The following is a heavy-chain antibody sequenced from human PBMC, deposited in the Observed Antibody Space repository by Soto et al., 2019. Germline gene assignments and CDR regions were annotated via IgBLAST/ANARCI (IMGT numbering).Heavy chain of an antibody. Sequence: EVQLLESGGGLVQPGGSLRLSCAASGFTFSIYAMSWVRQAPGKGLEWVSAISRSGGSTYYADSVKGRFTISRDNSKNTLYLQMNSLRADETALYYCTKRAVGSATWGWDDYWGPGTVVTVSS. CDR3: TKRAVGSATWGWDDY. D-gene: IGHD1-26*01. J-gene: IGHJ4*02. CDR1: GFTFSIYA. CDR2: ISRSGGST. V-gene: IGHV3-23*01.